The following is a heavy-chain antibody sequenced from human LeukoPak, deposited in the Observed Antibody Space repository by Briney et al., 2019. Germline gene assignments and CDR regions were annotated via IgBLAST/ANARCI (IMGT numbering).Heavy chain of an antibody. CDR2: INPNSGGT. CDR1: GYTFTGYY. Sequence: ASVKVSCKASGYTFTGYYMHWVRQAPGQGLEWMGWINPNSGGTNYAQKFQGRVTMTRDTSVSTAYMELSRLRSDDTAVYYCATLITMIVVVNDAFDIWGQGTMVTVSS. D-gene: IGHD3-22*01. V-gene: IGHV1-2*02. CDR3: ATLITMIVVVNDAFDI. J-gene: IGHJ3*02.